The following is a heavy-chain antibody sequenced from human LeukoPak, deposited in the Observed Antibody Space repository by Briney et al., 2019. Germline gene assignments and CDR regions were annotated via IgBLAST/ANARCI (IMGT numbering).Heavy chain of an antibody. Sequence: GGSLRLSCAASGFTVSSNYMSWVRQAPGKGLEWVSSISDIGIGTYYADSVKGRFTIFRDNSKNILYLQMNSLRAEDTAIYYCAKRGGGTMFAFDIWGQGTMVTVSS. D-gene: IGHD3-10*02. V-gene: IGHV3-23*01. CDR1: GFTVSSNY. CDR2: ISDIGIGT. CDR3: AKRGGGTMFAFDI. J-gene: IGHJ3*02.